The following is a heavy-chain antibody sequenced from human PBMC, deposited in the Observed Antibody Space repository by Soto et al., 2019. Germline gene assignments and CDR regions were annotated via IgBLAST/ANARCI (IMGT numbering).Heavy chain of an antibody. V-gene: IGHV3-7*01. CDR1: GFTFSSYW. D-gene: IGHD3-10*01. Sequence: VQLVESGGGLVQPGGSLRLSCAASGFTFSSYWMSWVRQAPGKGLEWVANIKQDGSEKYYVDSVKGRFTISRDNAKNSLYLQMNSLRAEDTAVYYCARGYYGSGYYYYMDVWGKGTTVTVSS. CDR3: ARGYYGSGYYYYMDV. CDR2: IKQDGSEK. J-gene: IGHJ6*03.